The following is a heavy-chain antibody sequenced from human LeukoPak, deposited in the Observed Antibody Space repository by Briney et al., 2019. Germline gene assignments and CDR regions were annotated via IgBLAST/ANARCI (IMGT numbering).Heavy chain of an antibody. CDR3: AAGYCTTTTCSPLEH. D-gene: IGHD2-2*01. J-gene: IGHJ4*02. CDR2: ISYDSSHK. Sequence: GGSLRLSCAASGFTFSSYWMHWVRQAPGKGLEWMAVISYDSSHKYYADSVRGRFTISRDNSKNTLYLQMNSLRAEDTAVYYCAAGYCTTTTCSPLEHWGQGTLVTVS. CDR1: GFTFSSYW. V-gene: IGHV3-30*03.